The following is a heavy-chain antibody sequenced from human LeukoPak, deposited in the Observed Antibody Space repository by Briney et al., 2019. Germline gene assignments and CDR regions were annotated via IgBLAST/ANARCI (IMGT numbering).Heavy chain of an antibody. CDR2: IWYDGSNK. J-gene: IGHJ6*03. Sequence: GGSLRLSCAASGFTFSSYGMHWVRQAPGKGLEWVAVIWYDGSNKYYADSVKGRFTISRDNSKNTLYLQMNSLRAEDTAVYYCAKDGYYDILTGHNYYYYYMDVWGKGTTVTVSS. V-gene: IGHV3-33*06. D-gene: IGHD3-9*01. CDR3: AKDGYYDILTGHNYYYYYMDV. CDR1: GFTFSSYG.